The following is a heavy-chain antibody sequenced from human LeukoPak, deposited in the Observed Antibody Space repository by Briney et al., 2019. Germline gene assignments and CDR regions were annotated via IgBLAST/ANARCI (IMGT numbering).Heavy chain of an antibody. D-gene: IGHD6-6*01. CDR3: AALPKYSSSSVF. J-gene: IGHJ4*02. CDR2: ISSSGSTI. V-gene: IGHV3-11*01. Sequence: GGSLRLSCAASGFTFSDYYMSWIRQAPGKGLEWVSYISSSGSTIYYADSVKGRFTISRDNAKNSLYLQMNSLRAEDTAVYYCAALPKYSSSSVFWGQGTLVTVPS. CDR1: GFTFSDYY.